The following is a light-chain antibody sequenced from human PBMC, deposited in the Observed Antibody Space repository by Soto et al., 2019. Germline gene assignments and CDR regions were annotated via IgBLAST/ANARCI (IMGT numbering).Light chain of an antibody. Sequence: VLTQSPGTLSLSPGDRATLSCRASQRVSGSSLAWYQQKPGQAPRLLIYGGSNRATGVPDRFSGSGSGADFTLTIRRLEPEDFAVYHCQQYGNSPSFGQGTKLEIK. CDR2: GGS. CDR1: QRVSGSS. CDR3: QQYGNSPS. J-gene: IGKJ2*01. V-gene: IGKV3-20*01.